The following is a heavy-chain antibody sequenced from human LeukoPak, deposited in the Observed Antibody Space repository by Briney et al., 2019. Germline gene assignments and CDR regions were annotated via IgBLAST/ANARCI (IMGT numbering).Heavy chain of an antibody. CDR1: GYSFTSYW. V-gene: IGHV5-51*01. CDR3: GRGGYYSGGIFYYYFDY. D-gene: IGHD2-15*01. CDR2: IYPGDSDT. Sequence: LGESLKISCKGSGYSFTSYWISWVRQMPGKGLEWMGIIYPGDSDTRYSPSFQGQVTISADKSISTAYLQWSSLKASDTAMYYCGRGGYYSGGIFYYYFDYWGQGTLVTVSS. J-gene: IGHJ4*02.